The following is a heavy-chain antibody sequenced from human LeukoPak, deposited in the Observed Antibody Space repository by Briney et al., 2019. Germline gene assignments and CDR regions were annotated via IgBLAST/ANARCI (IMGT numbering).Heavy chain of an antibody. V-gene: IGHV3-30*18. Sequence: GGSLRLSCAGSGFRFSNYAIHWVRQAPGKGLEWVADISLDGSEEFYGEFVKGRFTISRDNSKNTVYLQMNSLRAEDTAVYYCSKDLRYCSGSRCYWPDGVFDYWGQGTLVTVSS. D-gene: IGHD2-15*01. CDR2: ISLDGSEE. CDR3: SKDLRYCSGSRCYWPDGVFDY. J-gene: IGHJ4*02. CDR1: GFRFSNYA.